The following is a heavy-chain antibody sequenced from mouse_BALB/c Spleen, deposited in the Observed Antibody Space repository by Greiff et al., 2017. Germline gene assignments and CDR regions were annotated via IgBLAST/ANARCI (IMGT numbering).Heavy chain of an antibody. V-gene: IGHV5-17*01. D-gene: IGHD1-1*01. CDR3: ARKNYGSSYWYFDV. CDR2: ISSGSSTI. J-gene: IGHJ1*01. Sequence: EVKLMESGGGLVKPGGSLKLSCAASGFTFSDYYMYWVRQTPEKRLEWVAYISSGSSTIYYADTVKGRFTISRDNPKNTLFLQMTSLRSEDTAMYYCARKNYGSSYWYFDVWGAGTTVTVSS. CDR1: GFTFSDYY.